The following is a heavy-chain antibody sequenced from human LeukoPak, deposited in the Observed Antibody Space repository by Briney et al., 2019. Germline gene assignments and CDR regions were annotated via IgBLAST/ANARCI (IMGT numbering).Heavy chain of an antibody. V-gene: IGHV3-53*01. D-gene: IGHD6-19*01. CDR3: ARDLRPYSGGWYLTFP. Sequence: GRSLRLSCAASGLTFTSHAVKWVRQAPGRGRGWVSVMYSVGSTYYANSVKCRFTISREKSKKMVHLQMNSPRSDDTAVHYCARDLRPYSGGWYLTFPWGQGTLVTVSS. CDR1: GLTFTSHA. J-gene: IGHJ5*02. CDR2: MYSVGST.